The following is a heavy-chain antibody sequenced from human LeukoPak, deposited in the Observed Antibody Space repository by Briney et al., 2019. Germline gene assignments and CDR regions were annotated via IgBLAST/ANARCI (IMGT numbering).Heavy chain of an antibody. D-gene: IGHD5-24*01. CDR2: MNPNSGNT. Sequence: ASVKVSFKASVYTFTSYDINWVRQATGQGLEWMGWMNPNSGNTGYAQKFQGRVTMTRNTSISTAYMELSSLRSEDTAVYYCARGLRWRWLQSYFDYWGQGTLVTVSS. CDR1: VYTFTSYD. J-gene: IGHJ4*02. CDR3: ARGLRWRWLQSYFDY. V-gene: IGHV1-8*01.